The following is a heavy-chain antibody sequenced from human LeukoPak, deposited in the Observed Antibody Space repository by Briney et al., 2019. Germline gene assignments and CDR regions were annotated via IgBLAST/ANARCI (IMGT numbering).Heavy chain of an antibody. CDR2: IRDGGDST. D-gene: IGHD6-19*01. CDR1: GFTFSSSV. J-gene: IGHJ5*02. Sequence: PGGSLRLSCAASGFTFSSSVMSWVRQAPGKGLEWVSSIRDGGDSTYYADSVKGRFTISRDNSKNTLYLQMNSLRAEDTAVYYCAKCVSGWPNWFDPWGQGTLVTVSS. CDR3: AKCVSGWPNWFDP. V-gene: IGHV3-23*01.